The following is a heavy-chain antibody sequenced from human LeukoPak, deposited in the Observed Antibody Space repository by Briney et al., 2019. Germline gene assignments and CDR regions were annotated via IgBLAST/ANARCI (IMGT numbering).Heavy chain of an antibody. J-gene: IGHJ6*02. CDR3: ARSLEGYYDSSGYYYVSYYYYGMDV. V-gene: IGHV4-59*08. CDR1: GGSISSYY. D-gene: IGHD3-22*01. Sequence: PSETLSLTCTVSGGSISSYYWSWIRQPPGKGLEWIGYIYYSGSTNYNPSLKSRVTISVDTSKNQFSLKLSSVTAADTAVYYCARSLEGYYDSSGYYYVSYYYYGMDVWGQGTTVTVSS. CDR2: IYYSGST.